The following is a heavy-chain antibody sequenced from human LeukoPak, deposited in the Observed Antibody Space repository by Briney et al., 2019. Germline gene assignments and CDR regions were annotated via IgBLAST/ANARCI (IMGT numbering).Heavy chain of an antibody. CDR1: GFTFNTYS. V-gene: IGHV3-21*01. J-gene: IGHJ4*02. D-gene: IGHD1-26*01. Sequence: GGSLRLSCVASGFTFNTYSLNWFRQAPGKGLEWVSSISSSSSYIYYADSVKGRFTISRDNAKNSLYLQMNSLRAEDTAVYYCARSKWSGSYSDFDYWGQGTLVTVSS. CDR3: ARSKWSGSYSDFDY. CDR2: ISSSSSYI.